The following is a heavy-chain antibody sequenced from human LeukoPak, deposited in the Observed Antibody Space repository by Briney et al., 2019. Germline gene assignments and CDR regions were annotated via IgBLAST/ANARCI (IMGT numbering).Heavy chain of an antibody. Sequence: GGSLRLSCAASGFTFSSYAMHWVRQAPGKGLEWVAVISFDGSYKYYADSVKGRFTISRDSSKNTLYLQMNSLRAGDTAIYYCARGNGGTSGWFDPWGQGTLVTVSS. CDR2: ISFDGSYK. D-gene: IGHD4-23*01. V-gene: IGHV3-30*04. CDR1: GFTFSSYA. J-gene: IGHJ5*02. CDR3: ARGNGGTSGWFDP.